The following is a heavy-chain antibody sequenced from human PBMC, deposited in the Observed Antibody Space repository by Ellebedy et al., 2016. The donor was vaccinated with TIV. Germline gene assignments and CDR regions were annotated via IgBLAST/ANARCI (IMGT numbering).Heavy chain of an antibody. CDR1: GTSITNYF. CDR3: ARQSGAAAGFLDY. V-gene: IGHV4-59*08. D-gene: IGHD6-13*01. CDR2: ISYSGSI. Sequence: MPSETLSLTCTVSGTSITNYFWSWIRQPPGKGLEWIGYISYSGSILYNPSLKSRVTISPDMSTNQLALRLSSVTAADTAVYFCARQSGAAAGFLDYWGQGTLVTVSS. J-gene: IGHJ4*02.